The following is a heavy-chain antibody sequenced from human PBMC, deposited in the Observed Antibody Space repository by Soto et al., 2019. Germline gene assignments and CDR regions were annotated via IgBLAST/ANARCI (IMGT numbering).Heavy chain of an antibody. V-gene: IGHV1-69*01. Sequence: QVQLVQSGAEVKKPGSSVKVSCKASGGTFSSYAISWVRQAPGQGLEWMAGIIPIFGTANYAQKFQGRVTSTADESTSTAYMEVSSLRCEDTAVYYCARAKGYCGGGGCYAGYYYYGMDVWGQGTTVTVSS. CDR2: IIPIFGTA. J-gene: IGHJ6*02. D-gene: IGHD2-15*01. CDR3: ARAKGYCGGGGCYAGYYYYGMDV. CDR1: GGTFSSYA.